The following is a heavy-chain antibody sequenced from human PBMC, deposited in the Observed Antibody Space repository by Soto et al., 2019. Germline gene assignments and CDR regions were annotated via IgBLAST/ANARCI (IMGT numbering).Heavy chain of an antibody. CDR2: IYYSGST. CDR3: ARASDYYGSGIGGWFDP. J-gene: IGHJ5*02. V-gene: IGHV4-30-4*01. Sequence: SETLSLTCTVSGGSISSGDYYWSWIRQPPGKGLEWIEYIYYSGSTYYNPSLKSRVTISVDTSKNQFSLKLSSVTAADTAVYYCARASDYYGSGIGGWFDPWGQGTLVTVSS. CDR1: GGSISSGDYY. D-gene: IGHD3-10*01.